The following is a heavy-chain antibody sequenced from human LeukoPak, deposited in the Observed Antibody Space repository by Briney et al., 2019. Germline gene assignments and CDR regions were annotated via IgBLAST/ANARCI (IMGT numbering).Heavy chain of an antibody. CDR2: IYHSGST. J-gene: IGHJ5*02. D-gene: IGHD3-3*01. Sequence: SETLSLTCTVSGYSISSGYYWGWIRQPPGKGLEWIGSIYHSGSTNYNPSLKSRVTMSVDTSKNQFSLKLSSVTAADTAVYYCARDLQYYDFWSGYQENWFDPWGQGTLVTVSS. V-gene: IGHV4-38-2*02. CDR3: ARDLQYYDFWSGYQENWFDP. CDR1: GYSISSGYY.